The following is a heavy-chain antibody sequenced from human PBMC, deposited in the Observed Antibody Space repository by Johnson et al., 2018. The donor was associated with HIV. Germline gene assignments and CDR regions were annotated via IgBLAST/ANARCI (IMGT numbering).Heavy chain of an antibody. Sequence: QVQLVESGGGVVQPGRSLRLSFAASGFTFSSYAMHWVRQAPGKGLEWVAVISYDGSNKYYADSVKGRFTISRDNSKNTLYLQMNSLRAEDTAVYYCARDQGGNHNAFDIWGQGTMVTVSS. V-gene: IGHV3-30*04. D-gene: IGHD1-14*01. J-gene: IGHJ3*02. CDR2: ISYDGSNK. CDR3: ARDQGGNHNAFDI. CDR1: GFTFSSYA.